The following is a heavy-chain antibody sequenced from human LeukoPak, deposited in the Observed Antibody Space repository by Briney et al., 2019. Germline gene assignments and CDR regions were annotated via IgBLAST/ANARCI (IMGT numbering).Heavy chain of an antibody. CDR1: GFTFSNYW. J-gene: IGHJ2*01. Sequence: GGSLRLSCAASGFTFSNYWMSWVRQAPGKGLEWVANIKPDGSEKFYVDSVKGRFTISRDNAKNSLYLQMNSLRAEDTAVYYCAREGHSGYDGNWYFDLWGRGTLVTVSS. V-gene: IGHV3-7*01. CDR2: IKPDGSEK. CDR3: AREGHSGYDGNWYFDL. D-gene: IGHD5-12*01.